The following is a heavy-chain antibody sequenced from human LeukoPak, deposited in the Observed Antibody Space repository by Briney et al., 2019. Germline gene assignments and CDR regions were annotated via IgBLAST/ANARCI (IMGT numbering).Heavy chain of an antibody. CDR2: ISWNSGSI. Sequence: GGSLRLSCAASGFTFDDYAMHWVRQAPGKGLEWVSGISWNSGSIGYADSVKGRFTISRDNAKNSLYLQMNSLRAEDTALYYCAKGRLRYFDWWWNWFDPWGQGTLVTVSS. V-gene: IGHV3-9*01. CDR3: AKGRLRYFDWWWNWFDP. J-gene: IGHJ5*02. D-gene: IGHD3-9*01. CDR1: GFTFDDYA.